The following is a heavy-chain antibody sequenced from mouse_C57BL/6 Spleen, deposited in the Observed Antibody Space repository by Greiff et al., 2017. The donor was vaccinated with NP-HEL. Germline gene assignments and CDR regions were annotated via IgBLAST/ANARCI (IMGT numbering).Heavy chain of an antibody. J-gene: IGHJ2*01. CDR1: GYAFSSSW. V-gene: IGHV1-82*01. CDR3: ARGLGRLAFDY. Sequence: VQLQQSGPELVKPGASVKISCKASGYAFSSSWMNWVKQRPGKGLEWIGRIYPGDGDTNYNGKFKGKATLTADKSSSTAYMQLSSLTSEDSAVYFCARGLGRLAFDYWGQGTTLTVSS. CDR2: IYPGDGDT. D-gene: IGHD4-1*01.